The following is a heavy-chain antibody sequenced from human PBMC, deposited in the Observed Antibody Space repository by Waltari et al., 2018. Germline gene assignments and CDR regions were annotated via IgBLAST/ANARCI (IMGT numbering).Heavy chain of an antibody. D-gene: IGHD7-27*01. V-gene: IGHV4-38-2*01. CDR3: ARTLGSDWYFDL. J-gene: IGHJ2*01. Sequence: QVQLQESGPGLVKPSETLSLTCAVSGYSISSGYYWGWIRQPPGKGLEWIGSIYHSGSTYYNPSLKSRVTISVDTSKNQFSLKLSSVTAADTAVYYCARTLGSDWYFDLWGRGTLVTVSS. CDR2: IYHSGST. CDR1: GYSISSGYY.